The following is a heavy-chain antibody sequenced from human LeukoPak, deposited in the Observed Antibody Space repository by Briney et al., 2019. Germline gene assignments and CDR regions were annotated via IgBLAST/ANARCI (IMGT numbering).Heavy chain of an antibody. D-gene: IGHD6-13*01. CDR1: GFTFSGYW. V-gene: IGHV3-7*01. Sequence: GGSLRLSCAASGFTFSGYWMSWVRQAAGKGLEWVANINQDGSEKYYVDSENGRFTISRDNAKNSLFLQIGSLRVKDTAVYYCARESTAGFNSRWYGFRNSGQGTLVSVSS. CDR3: ARESTAGFNSRWYGFRN. J-gene: IGHJ1*01. CDR2: INQDGSEK.